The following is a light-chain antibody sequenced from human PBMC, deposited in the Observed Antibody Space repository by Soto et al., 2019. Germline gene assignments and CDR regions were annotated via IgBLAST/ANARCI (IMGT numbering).Light chain of an antibody. CDR1: QSINRW. J-gene: IGKJ2*01. V-gene: IGKV1-5*03. CDR3: QQYSTYPYI. Sequence: DIQMTQSPSTLSASVGDRVTITCRASQSINRWLAWYQQKPGKAPKLLIYKASTLESGVPSRFSGDGIGPDFSLSISSLQPDDFATYYCQQYSTYPYIFGQGTKVDIK. CDR2: KAS.